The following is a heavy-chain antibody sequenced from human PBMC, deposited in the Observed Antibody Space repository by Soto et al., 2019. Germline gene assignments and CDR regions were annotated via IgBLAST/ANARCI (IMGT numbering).Heavy chain of an antibody. V-gene: IGHV3-30*18. CDR1: GFTFRSYG. D-gene: IGHD6-19*01. CDR2: ISYDGSAI. J-gene: IGHJ4*02. Sequence: QVHLVESGGSVVQPGRSLRLSCAASGFTFRSYGMHWVRQAPGKGLEWVALISYDGSAIYYADSVKGRFTISRDVSKNTLFLQMNSLRAEDTAVYYCAKESPVAAYSWGQGTLVTVSS. CDR3: AKESPVAAYS.